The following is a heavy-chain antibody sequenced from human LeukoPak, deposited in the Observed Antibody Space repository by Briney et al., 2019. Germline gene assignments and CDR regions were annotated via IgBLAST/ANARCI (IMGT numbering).Heavy chain of an antibody. CDR1: GGSISSGGYY. CDR2: IYYSGST. D-gene: IGHD3-16*02. V-gene: IGHV4-31*03. J-gene: IGHJ4*02. CDR3: ARGSDYVWGSYRPTFDY. Sequence: SETLSLTCTVSGGSISSGGYYWSWIRQHPGKGLEWIGYIYYSGSTYYNPSLKSRVTISVDTSKNQFSLKLSSVTAADTAVYYCARGSDYVWGSYRPTFDYWGQGTLVTVSS.